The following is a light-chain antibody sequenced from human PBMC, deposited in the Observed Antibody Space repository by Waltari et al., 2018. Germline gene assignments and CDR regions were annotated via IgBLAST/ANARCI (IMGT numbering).Light chain of an antibody. CDR2: EVN. CDR3: SSYTGIRSVI. J-gene: IGLJ2*01. Sequence: QSALTQPPSASGSPGQSVTISCSGSSRDVGSYIHVSWYQQHPGKAPRLIIYEVNKRPPGVPDRFSGSKSGNTAALTVSGLQSEDEAVYFCSSYTGIRSVIFGGGTHLSVL. V-gene: IGLV2-8*01. CDR1: SRDVGSYIH.